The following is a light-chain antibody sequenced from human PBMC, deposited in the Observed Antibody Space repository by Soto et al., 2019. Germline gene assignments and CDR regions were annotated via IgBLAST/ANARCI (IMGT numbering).Light chain of an antibody. J-gene: IGKJ3*01. CDR1: QSISSY. CDR2: AAS. CDR3: QQSYSTPPFT. V-gene: IGKV1-39*01. Sequence: DIQMTQSPSSLSASVGDRVTITCRASQSISSYLNWYQQKPGKAPKLLIYAASSLQSGVPSRFSGSGSGTNFTLTISSLQPDDCATYYCQQSYSTPPFTFGPGTKVDIK.